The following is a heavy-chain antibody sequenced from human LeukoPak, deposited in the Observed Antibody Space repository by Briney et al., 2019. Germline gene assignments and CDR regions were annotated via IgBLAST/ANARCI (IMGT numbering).Heavy chain of an antibody. CDR3: ASCSYYDFWSGYPREYYFDY. CDR1: GGSISSGEYY. J-gene: IGHJ4*02. CDR2: IYYSGST. V-gene: IGHV4-30-4*01. Sequence: ASETLSLTCTVSGGSISSGEYYWSWIRQPPGKGLEWIGYIYYSGSTYYNPSLKSRVTISVDTSKNQFSLKLSSVTAADTAVYYCASCSYYDFWSGYPREYYFDYWGQGTLVTVSS. D-gene: IGHD3-3*01.